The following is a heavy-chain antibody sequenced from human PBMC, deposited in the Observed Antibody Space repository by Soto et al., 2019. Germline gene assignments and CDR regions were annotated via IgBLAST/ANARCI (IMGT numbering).Heavy chain of an antibody. CDR1: GDTVNNGDYF. J-gene: IGHJ5*02. CDR3: ARGEVVDVVAAFKRELDP. D-gene: IGHD5-12*01. Sequence: TLSVACPVSGDTVNNGDYFWSWIRQSPGKGLEWLGYIYFTGSTYYSPSLKSRLHISMDKSKNHFSLEMTSVTVADTAVYFCARGEVVDVVAAFKRELDPWGPGLLVTVSS. V-gene: IGHV4-30-4*01. CDR2: IYFTGST.